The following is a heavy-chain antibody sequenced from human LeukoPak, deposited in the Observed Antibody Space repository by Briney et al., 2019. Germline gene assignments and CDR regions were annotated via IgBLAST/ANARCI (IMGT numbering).Heavy chain of an antibody. V-gene: IGHV1-2*02. Sequence: GASVKVSCKASGYTFTSYYMHWVRQAPGQGLEWMGWINPNSGGTNYAQKFQGRVTMTRDTSISTAYMELSRLRSDDTAVYYCARESSRDNWFDPWGQGTLVTVSS. CDR1: GYTFTSYY. J-gene: IGHJ5*02. CDR3: ARESSRDNWFDP. CDR2: INPNSGGT.